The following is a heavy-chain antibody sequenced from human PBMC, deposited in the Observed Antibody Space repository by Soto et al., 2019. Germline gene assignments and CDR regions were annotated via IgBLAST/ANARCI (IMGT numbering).Heavy chain of an antibody. V-gene: IGHV1-69*08. CDR3: ARDCPEPHPYNWFDP. J-gene: IGHJ5*02. CDR2: IIPILGIA. Sequence: QVQLVQSGAEVKKPGSSVKVSCKASGGTFSSYTISWVRQAPGQGLEWMGRIIPILGIANYAQKFQGRVTITADKSTSTAYMELSSLRSEDTAVYYCARDCPEPHPYNWFDPWGQGTLVTVSS. CDR1: GGTFSSYT.